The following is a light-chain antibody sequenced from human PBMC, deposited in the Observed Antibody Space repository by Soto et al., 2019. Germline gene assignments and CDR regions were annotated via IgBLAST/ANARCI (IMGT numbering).Light chain of an antibody. CDR3: SSYTSSTTLV. CDR1: SSDVGGYNY. V-gene: IGLV2-14*01. J-gene: IGLJ1*01. CDR2: GVS. Sequence: QSALTQPASVSGSPGQSITISCTGTSSDVGGYNYVSWYQQHPGKAPKTMIYGVSNRPSRVSDRFFGSKSGSTASLTISGLQADEEADYYCSSYTSSTTLVFGTGTKLTVL.